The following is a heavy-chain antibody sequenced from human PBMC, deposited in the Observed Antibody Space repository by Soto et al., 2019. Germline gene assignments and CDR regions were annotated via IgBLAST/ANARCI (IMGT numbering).Heavy chain of an antibody. D-gene: IGHD3-3*01. CDR1: VFTFSIYA. CDR2: ISYDGSNK. CDR3: AKEEGGMFTIFGEKPEVGMDV. V-gene: IGHV3-30*18. J-gene: IGHJ6*02. Sequence: WGSLLLSCVSSVFTFSIYAMHWVRQAPGKGLDLAAVISYDGSNKYYADSVKGRFTISRDNSKNTVYLQMNSLRAEDTAVYYCAKEEGGMFTIFGEKPEVGMDVWGQGTTVTVSS.